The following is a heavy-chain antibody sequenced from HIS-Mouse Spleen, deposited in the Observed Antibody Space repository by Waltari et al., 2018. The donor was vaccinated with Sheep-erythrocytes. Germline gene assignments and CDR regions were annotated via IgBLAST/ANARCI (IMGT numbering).Heavy chain of an antibody. J-gene: IGHJ4*02. CDR1: GGTFSSYA. CDR2: IIPILGIA. D-gene: IGHD1-26*01. Sequence: QVQLVQSGAEVKKPGSSVKVPCKASGGTFSSYAISWVRQAPGQGLEWMGRIIPILGIANYAQKFQGRVTITADKSTSTAYMELSSLRSEDTVVYYCAQTGATTPHFDYWGQGTLVTVSS. CDR3: AQTGATTPHFDY. V-gene: IGHV1-69*04.